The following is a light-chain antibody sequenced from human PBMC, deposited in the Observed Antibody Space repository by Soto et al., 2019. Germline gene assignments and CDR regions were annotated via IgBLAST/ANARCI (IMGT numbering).Light chain of an antibody. CDR1: QGVSAY. CDR2: KAS. Sequence: DIQMTQSPSSLSASVGDRVSITCRASQGVSAYLLWYQQTQGKAPKLLIYKASTLQSGAPPRFSGSGSGTEFTLTISSLQPDDFATYYCQQYNGYSRTFGQGTKVEIK. CDR3: QQYNGYSRT. J-gene: IGKJ1*01. V-gene: IGKV1-5*03.